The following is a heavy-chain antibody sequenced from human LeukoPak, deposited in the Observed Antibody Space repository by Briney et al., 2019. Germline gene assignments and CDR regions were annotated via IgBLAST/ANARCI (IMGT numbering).Heavy chain of an antibody. J-gene: IGHJ4*02. CDR3: ARGVPYDSWSGPHYSDY. CDR2: IKQDGSQE. Sequence: PGGSLRLSCAASRFTLSTYWMSWVRQAPGKGLEWVARIKQDGSQEYYVDSVKGRFTISRDSAKNSLYLQVNSLRAEDTAVYYCARGVPYDSWSGPHYSDYWGQGTLVTVSS. CDR1: RFTLSTYW. V-gene: IGHV3-7*01. D-gene: IGHD3-3*01.